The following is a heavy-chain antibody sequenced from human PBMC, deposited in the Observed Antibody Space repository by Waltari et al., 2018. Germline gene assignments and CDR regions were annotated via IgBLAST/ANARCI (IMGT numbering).Heavy chain of an antibody. Sequence: QLQLQESGPGLVKPSETLSLTCTVSGGSISTTGYSWGWIRQSPLKGLEWIGHIFYSTSTYYNPSLKSRVTISVDTSKNQFSLKLSSVTAADTAVYYCARLKHTSDWYRPWVDYWGQGTLVTVSS. CDR1: GGSISTTGYS. J-gene: IGHJ4*02. CDR3: ARLKHTSDWYRPWVDY. D-gene: IGHD6-19*01. CDR2: IFYSTST. V-gene: IGHV4-39*01.